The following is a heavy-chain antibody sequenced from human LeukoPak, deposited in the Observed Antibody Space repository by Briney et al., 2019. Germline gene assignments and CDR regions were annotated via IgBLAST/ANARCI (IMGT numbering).Heavy chain of an antibody. CDR2: INPNSGGT. V-gene: IGHV1-2*02. J-gene: IGHJ4*02. CDR1: GYTFTGYY. D-gene: IGHD3-3*01. Sequence: ASVKVSCKASGYTFTGYYMHWVRQAPGQGLEWMGWINPNSGGTNYAQKFQGRVTMTRDTSISTAYMELSRLRSDDTAVYYCARVLKSYDFWCGLGYWGQGTLVTVSS. CDR3: ARVLKSYDFWCGLGY.